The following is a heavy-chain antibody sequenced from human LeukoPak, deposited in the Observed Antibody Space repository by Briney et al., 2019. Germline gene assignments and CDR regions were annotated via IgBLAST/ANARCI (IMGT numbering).Heavy chain of an antibody. D-gene: IGHD1-7*01. V-gene: IGHV3-48*03. Sequence: PGGSLRLSCAASGFTFSSYEMNWVRQAPGKGLEWVSYISSSGSTIYYADSVKGRFTISRDNAKNSLYLQMNSLRDDDTSVYYRARDPNGNYVCAFDFQRWAQATLVIVSS. CDR3: ARDPNGNYVCAFDFQR. CDR1: GFTFSSYE. CDR2: ISSSGSTI. J-gene: IGHJ1*01.